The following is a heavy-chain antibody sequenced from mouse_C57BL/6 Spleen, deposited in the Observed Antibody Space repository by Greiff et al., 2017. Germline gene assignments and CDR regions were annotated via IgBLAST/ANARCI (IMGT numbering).Heavy chain of an antibody. CDR3: ARKTTVVAKDFDY. CDR2: IDPSDSYT. CDR1: GYTFTSYW. J-gene: IGHJ2*01. V-gene: IGHV1-50*01. D-gene: IGHD1-1*01. Sequence: QVQLQQPGAELVKPGASVKLSCKASGYTFTSYWMQWVKQRPGQGLEWIGEIDPSDSYTNYNQKFKGKATLTVDTSSSTAYMQLSSLTSEDSAVYYCARKTTVVAKDFDYWGQGTTLTGSS.